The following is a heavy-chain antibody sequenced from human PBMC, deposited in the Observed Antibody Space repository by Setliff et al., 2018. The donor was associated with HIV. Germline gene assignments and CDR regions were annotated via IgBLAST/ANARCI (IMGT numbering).Heavy chain of an antibody. CDR1: GFSLSTSGMC. CDR3: ARTYSSGWLDYYYGMDV. Sequence: SGPTLVNPTQTLTLTCTFSGFSLSTSGMCVSWIRRPPGKALEWLARIDWDDDKYYSTSLKTRLTISKDTSKNQVVLTMTNMDPVDTATYYCARTYSSGWLDYYYGMDVWGQGTTVTVSS. J-gene: IGHJ6*02. V-gene: IGHV2-70*11. D-gene: IGHD6-19*01. CDR2: IDWDDDK.